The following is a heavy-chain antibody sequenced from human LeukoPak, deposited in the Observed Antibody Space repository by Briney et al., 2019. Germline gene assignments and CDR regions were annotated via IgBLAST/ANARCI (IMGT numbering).Heavy chain of an antibody. CDR3: ASRLYCSNTRCRNFPFAY. V-gene: IGHV1-69*13. J-gene: IGHJ4*02. CDR1: GGTFSSDA. Sequence: ASVKVSCKASGGTFSSDAINWVRQAPGQGLEWMGGIIPIFGTANYAQKFQDRVTITADESTRTAYMELSSLRSEDAAIYYCASRLYCSNTRCRNFPFAYWGQGTLVTVSS. CDR2: IIPIFGTA. D-gene: IGHD2-2*01.